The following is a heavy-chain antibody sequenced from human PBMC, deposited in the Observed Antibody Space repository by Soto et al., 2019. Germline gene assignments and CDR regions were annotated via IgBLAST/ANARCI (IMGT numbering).Heavy chain of an antibody. Sequence: SGPTLVNPTQTLTLTCTFSGFSLSTSGAGVGWIRQPPGKALEWLALIYWDDDKRYSPSLKSRLTITKDTSKNQVVLTMTNMDPVDTATYYCAHSTYYYGSGSHNWFDPWGQGTLVTVSS. CDR3: AHSTYYYGSGSHNWFDP. CDR2: IYWDDDK. V-gene: IGHV2-5*02. J-gene: IGHJ5*02. CDR1: GFSLSTSGAG. D-gene: IGHD3-10*01.